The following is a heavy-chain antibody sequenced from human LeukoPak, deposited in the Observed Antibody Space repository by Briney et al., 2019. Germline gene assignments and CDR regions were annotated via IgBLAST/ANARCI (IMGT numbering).Heavy chain of an antibody. J-gene: IGHJ6*02. CDR3: AREGVNGMDV. CDR1: GGTFSSYA. V-gene: IGHV1-69*13. CDR2: IIPIFGTA. D-gene: IGHD3-10*01. Sequence: SVKVSCKASGGTFSSYAISWVRQAPGQGLEWMGGIIPIFGTANYAQKFRGRVTITADESTSTAYMELSSLRSEDTAVYYCAREGVNGMDVWGQGTTVTVSS.